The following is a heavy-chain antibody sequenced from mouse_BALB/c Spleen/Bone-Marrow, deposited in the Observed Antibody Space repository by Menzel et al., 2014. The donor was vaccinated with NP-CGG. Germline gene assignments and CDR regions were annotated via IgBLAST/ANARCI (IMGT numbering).Heavy chain of an antibody. V-gene: IGHV1-18*01. J-gene: IGHJ2*01. CDR2: INPNNGGT. CDR1: GYTFXEYT. CDR3: ARGWLLRHYFDY. D-gene: IGHD2-3*01. Sequence: EVQLQQSGPELVKPGASVKISCKTSGYTFXEYTMHWVKQSHVKSLEWIGGINPNNGGTSYNQKFKGKATWTVDKSSSTAYMELRSLTSEDSAVYYCARGWLLRHYFDYWGQGTTLTVSS.